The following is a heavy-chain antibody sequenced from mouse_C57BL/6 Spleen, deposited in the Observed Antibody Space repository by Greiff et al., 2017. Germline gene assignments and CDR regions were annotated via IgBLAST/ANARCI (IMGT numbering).Heavy chain of an antibody. CDR1: GYTFTTYP. Sequence: QVQLQQSGAELVKPGASVKMSCKASGYTFTTYPIEWLKQNHGKSQEWIGNFHPYNDDTKYNEKFKGKATLTVEKSSSTIYLELNRLTSDDSAVYFCARGYYGNCDWYFDVWGKGTTVTVSS. J-gene: IGHJ1*03. D-gene: IGHD2-1*01. V-gene: IGHV1-47*01. CDR3: ARGYYGNCDWYFDV. CDR2: FHPYNDDT.